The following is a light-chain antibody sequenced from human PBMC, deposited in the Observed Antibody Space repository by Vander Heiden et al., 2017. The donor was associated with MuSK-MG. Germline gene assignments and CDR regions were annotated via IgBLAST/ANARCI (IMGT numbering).Light chain of an antibody. CDR3: QQYYSSPIT. CDR1: QSVLYTSSNKNY. CDR2: WAS. J-gene: IGKJ4*01. V-gene: IGKV4-1*01. Sequence: DIVMTQSPDSLAVSLGERATINCKSSQSVLYTSSNKNYLAWYQQKPGQAPRLLIHWASTRESGVPDRFSGSGSGTDFTLVISNLQAEDVAVYYCQQYYSSPITFGGGTKVEVK.